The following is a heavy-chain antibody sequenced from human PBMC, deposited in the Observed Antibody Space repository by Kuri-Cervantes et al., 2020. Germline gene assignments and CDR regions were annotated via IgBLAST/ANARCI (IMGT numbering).Heavy chain of an antibody. D-gene: IGHD2-2*01. CDR3: ANLLIVVVPAATDY. CDR1: GFTVSSNY. J-gene: IGHJ4*02. Sequence: GGSLRLSCAASGFTVSSNYMSWVRQAPGKGLEWVSAISGSGGSTYYADSVKGRFTISRDNSKNTLYLQMNSLRAEDTAVYYCANLLIVVVPAATDYWGQGTLVTVSS. V-gene: IGHV3-23*01. CDR2: ISGSGGST.